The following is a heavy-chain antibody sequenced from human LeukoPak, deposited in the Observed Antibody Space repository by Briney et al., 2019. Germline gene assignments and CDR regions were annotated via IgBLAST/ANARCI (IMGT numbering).Heavy chain of an antibody. D-gene: IGHD2-2*01. J-gene: IGHJ6*03. CDR1: GGSISSYY. Sequence: AETLSLTCTVSGGSISSYYGSWIRQPPGKGLEGIGYIYYGGSTNYNPAGKSRVTISVDTANNEFFLKQSAGTCADPAVYYCVRVPEYCRSTRCFGRYYYYMDVWGQGTTVTVSS. CDR2: IYYGGST. CDR3: VRVPEYCRSTRCFGRYYYYMDV. V-gene: IGHV4-59*01.